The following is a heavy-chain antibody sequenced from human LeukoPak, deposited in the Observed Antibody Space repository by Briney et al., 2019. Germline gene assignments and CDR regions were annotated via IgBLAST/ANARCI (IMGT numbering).Heavy chain of an antibody. CDR2: IYYSGST. J-gene: IGHJ5*02. Sequence: SETLSLTCTVSGGSISSSSYYWGWIRQPPGKGLEWIGSIYYSGSTYYNPSLKSRVTISVDTSKNQFSPKLSSVTAADTAVYYCASRLGRGRFDPWGQGTLVTVSS. CDR3: ASRLGRGRFDP. CDR1: GGSISSSSYY. V-gene: IGHV4-39*01.